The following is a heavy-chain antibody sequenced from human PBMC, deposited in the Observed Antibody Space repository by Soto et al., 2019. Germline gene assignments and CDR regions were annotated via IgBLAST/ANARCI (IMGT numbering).Heavy chain of an antibody. V-gene: IGHV3-53*01. CDR1: GFTFSSNY. D-gene: IGHD6-19*01. Sequence: XGSLRLSFAASGFTFSSNYVSWVRQAPGKGLEWVSVIYSGGSTYYADSVNGRFTISRDNSKNTLYLQMNSLRAEDTAVYYCARSVAVAGTGGDDAFDIWGQGTMVTVSS. J-gene: IGHJ3*02. CDR2: IYSGGST. CDR3: ARSVAVAGTGGDDAFDI.